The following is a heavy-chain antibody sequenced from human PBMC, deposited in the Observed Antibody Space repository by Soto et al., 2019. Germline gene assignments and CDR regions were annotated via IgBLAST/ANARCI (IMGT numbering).Heavy chain of an antibody. V-gene: IGHV4-59*01. J-gene: IGHJ4*01. CDR2: IYYSGST. CDR1: GGSISSYY. Sequence: SETLSLTCTVSGGSISSYYWSWIRQPPGKGLEWIGYIYYSGSTNYNPSLKSRVTISVDTSKNQFSLKLSSVTAADTAVYYCARVLDYYDSSGFDYWGHGTLVTVYS. CDR3: ARVLDYYDSSGFDY. D-gene: IGHD3-22*01.